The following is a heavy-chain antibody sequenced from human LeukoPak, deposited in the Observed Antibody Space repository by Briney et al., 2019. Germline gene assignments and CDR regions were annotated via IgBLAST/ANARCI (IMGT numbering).Heavy chain of an antibody. Sequence: PSETLSLTCAVYGGSFSGYYWSWIRQPPGKGLEWIGEINHSGSTNYNPSLKSRVTISVDTSKNQFSLKLSSVTAADTAVYYCARSGYSYGLGRGRNWFDPWGQGTLVTVSS. V-gene: IGHV4-34*01. CDR1: GGSFSGYY. D-gene: IGHD5-18*01. CDR2: INHSGST. J-gene: IGHJ5*02. CDR3: ARSGYSYGLGRGRNWFDP.